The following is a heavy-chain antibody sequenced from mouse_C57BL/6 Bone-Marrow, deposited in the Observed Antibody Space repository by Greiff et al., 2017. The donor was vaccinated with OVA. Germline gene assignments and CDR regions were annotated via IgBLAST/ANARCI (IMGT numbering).Heavy chain of an antibody. V-gene: IGHV5-16*01. CDR2: INYDGSRT. D-gene: IGHD1-1*01. J-gene: IGHJ2*01. CDR1: GFTFSDYY. Sequence: EVKLVESEGGLVQPGSSMKLSCKASGFTFSDYYMAWVRQVPEKGLEWVANINYDGSRTYYLDSLKSRFIFTRDNAKNILYLQMSSLKSEPTATYYCGRYHYSSSYGDYFDYRGQGTPPTVSS. CDR3: GRYHYSSSYGDYFDY.